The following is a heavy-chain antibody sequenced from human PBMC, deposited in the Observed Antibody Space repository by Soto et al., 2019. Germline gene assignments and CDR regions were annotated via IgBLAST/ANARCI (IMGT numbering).Heavy chain of an antibody. D-gene: IGHD4-4*01. J-gene: IGHJ3*01. CDR2: IYWDDDK. Sequence: QITLKESGPTVVKPTQTLTLTCTFSGFSLTTNGVGVGWIRQPPGKALEWLALIYWDDDKRYSPTLKSRLAITKDISKNQVVLTLTDVEPVDAATYFCVNHVTGGSFDVWGQGSRVTVSS. V-gene: IGHV2-5*02. CDR3: VNHVTGGSFDV. CDR1: GFSLTTNGVG.